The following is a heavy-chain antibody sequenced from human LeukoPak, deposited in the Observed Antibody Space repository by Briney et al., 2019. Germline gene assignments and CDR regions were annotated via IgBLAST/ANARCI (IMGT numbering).Heavy chain of an antibody. CDR1: GGTFSSYA. D-gene: IGHD3-10*01. CDR2: IIPIFGTA. J-gene: IGHJ4*02. CDR3: ARGLITMVRGVHRPYYFDY. V-gene: IGHV1-69*01. Sequence: SVKVSCKASGGTFSSYAISWVRQAPGQGLEWMGGIIPIFGTANYAQRFQGRVTITADESTSTAYMELSSLRSEDTAVYYCARGLITMVRGVHRPYYFDYWGQGTLVTVSS.